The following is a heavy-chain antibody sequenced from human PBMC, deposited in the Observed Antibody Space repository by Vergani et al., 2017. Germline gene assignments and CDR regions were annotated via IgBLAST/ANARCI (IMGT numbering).Heavy chain of an antibody. CDR2: IYTSGRT. J-gene: IGHJ6*03. CDR3: ARVAYYDTPLGYYYYMDV. Sequence: QVQLQESGPGLVKPSQTLSLTCTVSGGSISSGSYYWSWIRQPAGKGLEWIGRIYTSGRTNYNPSLKSRVTMSVDTSKNQFSLKLSSVTAADTAVYYCARVAYYDTPLGYYYYMDVWGKGTTVTVSS. CDR1: GGSISSGSYY. D-gene: IGHD3-9*01. V-gene: IGHV4-61*02.